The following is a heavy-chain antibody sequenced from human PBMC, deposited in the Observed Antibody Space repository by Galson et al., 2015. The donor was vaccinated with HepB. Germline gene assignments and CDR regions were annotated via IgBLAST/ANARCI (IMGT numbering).Heavy chain of an antibody. CDR2: IKSKTDGGTT. J-gene: IGHJ5*02. D-gene: IGHD6-19*01. V-gene: IGHV3-15*01. CDR1: GFPFNNAW. CDR3: TTDVYFSSYWSWIDP. Sequence: SLRLSCAASGFPFNNAWMTWVRQAPGRGLEWVGHIKSKTDGGTTDYAAPAKGRFTISRDDSKDTLYLQMNSLKTDDTAVYYCTTDVYFSSYWSWIDPWGQGTLVTVSS.